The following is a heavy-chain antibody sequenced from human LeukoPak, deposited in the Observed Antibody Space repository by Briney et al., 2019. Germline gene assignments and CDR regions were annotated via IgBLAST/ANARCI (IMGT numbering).Heavy chain of an antibody. V-gene: IGHV4-61*05. CDR1: GGSISSSSYF. J-gene: IGHJ3*02. D-gene: IGHD3-9*01. CDR3: ARLQGGPDKLRYFDWFSGTFDI. CDR2: IYYSGST. Sequence: PSETLSLTCTVSGGSISSSSYFWGWIRQPPGGGLVWIAYIYYSGSTNYNPSLKSRVTLAIDTSRSQFYLMMNSVTAADTAVYYCARLQGGPDKLRYFDWFSGTFDIWGQGTMVTVSS.